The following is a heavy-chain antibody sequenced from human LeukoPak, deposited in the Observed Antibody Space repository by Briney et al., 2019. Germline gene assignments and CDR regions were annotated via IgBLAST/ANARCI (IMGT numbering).Heavy chain of an antibody. CDR1: GGSISSGGYY. CDR2: IYYSGST. V-gene: IGHV4-31*03. CDR3: ARDFDSYGLRGALDI. J-gene: IGHJ3*02. D-gene: IGHD5-18*01. Sequence: PSETLSLTCTVSGGSISSGGYYWSWIRQHPGKGLEWIGYIYYSGSTYYNPSLKSRVTISVDTSKNQFSLKLSSVTAADTAVYYCARDFDSYGLRGALDIWGQGTMVTVSS.